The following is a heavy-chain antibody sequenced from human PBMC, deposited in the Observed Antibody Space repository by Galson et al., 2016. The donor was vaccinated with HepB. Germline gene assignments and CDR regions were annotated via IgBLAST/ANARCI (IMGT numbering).Heavy chain of an antibody. CDR1: GFAFGNYA. D-gene: IGHD1-1*01. Sequence: SLRLSCAASGFAFGNYAMYWVRQAPGQGLEWVSGISGRGGSTYYADSVQGRFSISRDNSKNTFFLNMNILRAEDTAIYFCAKGGVTSADDDHWYSGCWGRGTPVSVSS. CDR2: ISGRGGST. CDR3: AKGGVTSADDDHWYSGC. V-gene: IGHV3-23*01. J-gene: IGHJ2*01.